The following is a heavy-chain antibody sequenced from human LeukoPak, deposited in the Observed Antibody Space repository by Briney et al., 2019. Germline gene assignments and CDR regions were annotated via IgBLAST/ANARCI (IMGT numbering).Heavy chain of an antibody. Sequence: GGSLRPSCAASGFTFSSYAMSWVRQAPGKGLEWVSAISGSGGSTYYADSVKGRFTISRDNSKNSLYLQMNSLRAEDTAVYYCARGEQEMATMSIDYWGQGTLVTVSS. CDR1: GFTFSSYA. D-gene: IGHD5-24*01. V-gene: IGHV3-23*01. CDR2: ISGSGGST. J-gene: IGHJ4*02. CDR3: ARGEQEMATMSIDY.